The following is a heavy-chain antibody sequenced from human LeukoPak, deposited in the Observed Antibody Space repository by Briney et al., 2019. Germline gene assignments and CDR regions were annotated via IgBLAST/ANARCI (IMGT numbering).Heavy chain of an antibody. CDR2: INPNSGDT. CDR3: ARGRLGSGSQYDAFDI. CDR1: GYTFTGYY. V-gene: IGHV1-2*02. D-gene: IGHD3-10*01. Sequence: ASVKVSCKASGYTFTGYYMHWVRQAPGQGLEWMGWINPNSGDTNYAQKFQGRVTMTRDTAISTAYMELSRLTSDDTAVFYCARGRLGSGSQYDAFDIWGQGTMVTVSS. J-gene: IGHJ3*02.